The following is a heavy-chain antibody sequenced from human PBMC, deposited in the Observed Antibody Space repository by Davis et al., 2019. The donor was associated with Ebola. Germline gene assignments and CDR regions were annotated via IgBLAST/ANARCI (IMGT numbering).Heavy chain of an antibody. CDR2: ISSSGSTI. Sequence: GESLKISCAASGFTFSSYSMNWVRQAPGKGLEWVSYISSSGSTIYYADSVKGRFTISRDNAKNSLYLQMNSLRAEDTAVYYCARHDYGDYAPYGMDVWGQGTTVTVSS. CDR1: GFTFSSYS. CDR3: ARHDYGDYAPYGMDV. J-gene: IGHJ6*02. D-gene: IGHD4-17*01. V-gene: IGHV3-48*04.